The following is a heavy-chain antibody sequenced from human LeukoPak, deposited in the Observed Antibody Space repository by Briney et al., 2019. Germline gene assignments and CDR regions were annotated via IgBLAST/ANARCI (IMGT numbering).Heavy chain of an antibody. Sequence: GGSLILSSAASGFTFSSYWLHWVRQAPGKGLVLVSRINSNGSSTSYANSVKGRFTISRDNAKNTLYLQMNSLRAEDTAVYSCARAADSSGYVGRGYIWGQGTMVTVSS. CDR2: INSNGSST. J-gene: IGHJ3*02. V-gene: IGHV3-74*01. CDR1: GFTFSSYW. D-gene: IGHD3-22*01. CDR3: ARAADSSGYVGRGYI.